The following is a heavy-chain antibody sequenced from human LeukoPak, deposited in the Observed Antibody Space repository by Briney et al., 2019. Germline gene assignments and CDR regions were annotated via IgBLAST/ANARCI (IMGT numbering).Heavy chain of an antibody. J-gene: IGHJ3*02. CDR2: IDPSDSYT. CDR3: ARQPYYYDSSDPYGAFDI. CDR1: GYSFTSYW. D-gene: IGHD3-22*01. V-gene: IGHV5-10-1*01. Sequence: GESLKISCKGSGYSFTSYWISWVRQMPGKGLEWMGRIDPSDSYTNYSPSFQDHVTISADKSISTAYLQWSSLKASDTAMYYCARQPYYYDSSDPYGAFDIWGQGTMVTVSS.